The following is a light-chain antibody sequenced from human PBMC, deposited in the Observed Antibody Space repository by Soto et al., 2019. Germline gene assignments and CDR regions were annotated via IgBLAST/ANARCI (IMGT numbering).Light chain of an antibody. J-gene: IGKJ1*01. V-gene: IGKV3D-20*02. CDR2: GAS. CDR1: QSVSSSY. Sequence: EIVLTQSPGTLSLSPGERATLSCRASQSVSSSYLAWYQQKPGQAPRLLIYGASSRATGIPDRFGGSGSGTDFTLTISSLEPEDFAVYYCQQRSNWQTFGQGTKLDI. CDR3: QQRSNWQT.